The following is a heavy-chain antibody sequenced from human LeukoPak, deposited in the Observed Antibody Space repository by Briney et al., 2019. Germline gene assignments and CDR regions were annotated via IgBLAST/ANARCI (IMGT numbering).Heavy chain of an antibody. Sequence: GASVKVSCKASGYTFTSYGISWVRQAPGQGLEWMGWISAYNGNTNYAQKLQGRVTMTTDTSTSTAYMELRSLRSDDTAVYYCARDLGGGRIAARSFDYWGQGTLVTVSS. D-gene: IGHD6-6*01. V-gene: IGHV1-18*01. CDR3: ARDLGGGRIAARSFDY. J-gene: IGHJ4*02. CDR1: GYTFTSYG. CDR2: ISAYNGNT.